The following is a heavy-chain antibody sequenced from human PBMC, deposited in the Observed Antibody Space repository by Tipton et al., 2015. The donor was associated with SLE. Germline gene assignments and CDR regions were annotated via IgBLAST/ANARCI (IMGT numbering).Heavy chain of an antibody. J-gene: IGHJ4*02. Sequence: TLSLTCAVYGGSFSGYYWSWIRQPPGKGLEWIGEINHSGSTNYNPSLKSRVTISVDTSKSQFSLKLSSVAAADTAVYYCARGTAAAALRVFDYWGQGTLVTVSS. CDR1: GGSFSGYY. CDR3: ARGTAAAALRVFDY. V-gene: IGHV4-34*01. CDR2: INHSGST. D-gene: IGHD6-13*01.